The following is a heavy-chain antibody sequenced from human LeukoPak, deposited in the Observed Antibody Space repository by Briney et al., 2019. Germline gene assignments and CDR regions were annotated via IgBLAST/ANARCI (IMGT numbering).Heavy chain of an antibody. CDR1: GFTFTNAW. J-gene: IGHJ4*02. CDR3: AKRDSAGPFDY. V-gene: IGHV3-15*01. D-gene: IGHD2-15*01. Sequence: PGGSLRLSCAASGFTFTNAWMTWVRQAPGKGLEWVGHIKSKIGGGTRDYAAPVRGRFSISRDDSKNTLYLQMNSLRAEDTAVYYCAKRDSAGPFDYWGQGTLVTVSS. CDR2: IKSKIGGGTR.